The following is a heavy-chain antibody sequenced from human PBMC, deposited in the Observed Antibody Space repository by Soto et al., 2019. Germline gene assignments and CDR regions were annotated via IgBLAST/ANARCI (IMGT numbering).Heavy chain of an antibody. CDR3: AKDQSNLGWFDP. V-gene: IGHV3-23*01. CDR2: IGGSGEDT. D-gene: IGHD4-4*01. J-gene: IGHJ5*02. Sequence: PGGSLRLSCAASGFSFVNYTMHWVRQTPGKGLEWVSSIGGSGEDTYYGDTGKGRFTISRDNLKNVLFLQMDSLRAEDTAIYFCAKDQSNLGWFDPWGQGTLVTVSS. CDR1: GFSFVNYT.